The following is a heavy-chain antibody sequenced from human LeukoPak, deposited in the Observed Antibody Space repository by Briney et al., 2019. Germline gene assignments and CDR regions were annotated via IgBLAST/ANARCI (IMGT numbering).Heavy chain of an antibody. D-gene: IGHD2-8*01. J-gene: IGHJ3*02. CDR3: ARDLHIVLMVYAMGSDAFDI. CDR2: INPNSGGT. Sequence: GASVKVSCKASGYTFTGYYMHWVRQAPGQGLEWMGWINPNSGGTNYAQKFQGRVTMTRDTSISTAYMELSRLRSDDTAVYYCARDLHIVLMVYAMGSDAFDIWGKGTMVTVSS. V-gene: IGHV1-2*02. CDR1: GYTFTGYY.